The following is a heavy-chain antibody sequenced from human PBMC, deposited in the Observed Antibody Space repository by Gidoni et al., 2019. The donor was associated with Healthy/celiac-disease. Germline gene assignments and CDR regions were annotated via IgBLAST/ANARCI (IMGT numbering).Heavy chain of an antibody. CDR3: ASGPPWWELG. CDR2: IIPIFGTS. D-gene: IGHD1-26*01. J-gene: IGHJ3*01. CDR1: GGTFSSYA. Sequence: QVQLVQYGAEVKRRGSSVKVSCTASGGTFSSYASSWVRQAPGQGLDWMGGIIPIFGTSNYAQKFQGRVTITADESTSPAYMEPSSLISEYTAVYYFASGPPWWELGWGQVTMVTVSS. V-gene: IGHV1-69*01.